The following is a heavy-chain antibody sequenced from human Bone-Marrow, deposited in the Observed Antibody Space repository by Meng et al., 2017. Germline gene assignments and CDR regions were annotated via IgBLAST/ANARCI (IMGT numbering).Heavy chain of an antibody. V-gene: IGHV3-30-3*01. Sequence: QVQMVESGGGVVQPGRSLRLSCAASGFTFSRYGMHWVRQAPGKGLECVAVISYDGSNKYYADSVKGRFTISRDNSKNTLYLQMNSLRAEDTAVYYCARELRDSGDFWGQGTLVTVSS. D-gene: IGHD3-10*01. CDR1: GFTFSRYG. J-gene: IGHJ4*02. CDR3: ARELRDSGDF. CDR2: ISYDGSNK.